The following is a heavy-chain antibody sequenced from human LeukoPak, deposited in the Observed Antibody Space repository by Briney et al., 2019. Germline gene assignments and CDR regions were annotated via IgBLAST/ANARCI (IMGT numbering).Heavy chain of an antibody. D-gene: IGHD1-26*01. CDR3: ARDMVGAVQDY. CDR1: GFIFSGYY. V-gene: IGHV3-11*01. CDR2: ISGSSSTI. J-gene: IGHJ4*02. Sequence: GGSLRLSCATSGFIFSGYYMSWIRQAPGKGLEWVSYISGSSSTIYYADSVKGRFTISRDNAKNSLYLQMNSLRAEDTAVYYCARDMVGAVQDYWGQGTLVIVSS.